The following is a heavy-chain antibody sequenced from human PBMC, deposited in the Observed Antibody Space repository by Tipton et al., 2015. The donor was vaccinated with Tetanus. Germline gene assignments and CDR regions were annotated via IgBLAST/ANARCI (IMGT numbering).Heavy chain of an antibody. Sequence: TLSLTCTVSGGPMISDSFYWAWFRQTPGKGLEWIGSFSFRGSTYHNPSLRSRVTLSIDTVNQQFCVKLHSVTAAVTAVYYCARREVAPGLNWFHPWGQGALVTVSS. V-gene: IGHV4-39*01. D-gene: IGHD2-15*01. J-gene: IGHJ5*02. CDR1: GGPMISDSFY. CDR2: FSFRGST. CDR3: ARREVAPGLNWFHP.